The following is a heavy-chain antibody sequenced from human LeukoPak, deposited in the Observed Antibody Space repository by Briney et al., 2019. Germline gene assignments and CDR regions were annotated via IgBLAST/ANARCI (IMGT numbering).Heavy chain of an antibody. CDR2: ISYSGST. CDR1: GDSISYYY. V-gene: IGHV4-59*01. Sequence: PSETLSLTCTVSGDSISYYYWSWVRQPPGKGLEWIGYISYSGSTNYNSSLKSRVTILVDTSKNQFSLKLSSVTAADTAVYYCARERYYDSNSYRWFDPWGQGILVTVSS. J-gene: IGHJ5*02. D-gene: IGHD3-22*01. CDR3: ARERYYDSNSYRWFDP.